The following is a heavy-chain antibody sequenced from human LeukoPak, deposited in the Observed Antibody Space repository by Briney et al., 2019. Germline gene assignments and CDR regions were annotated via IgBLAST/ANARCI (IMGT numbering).Heavy chain of an antibody. CDR3: ARVDTSWYSSDY. J-gene: IGHJ4*02. V-gene: IGHV4-61*08. Sequence: SENLSLTCTVSGASVSSGDYCWSWIRQPPGKGLEWIAYIYYTGSTNYNPSLKSRVTISLDTSKNQFSLKLSSVTAADTAVYYCARVDTSWYSSDYWGQGALVTVSS. D-gene: IGHD2-2*01. CDR2: IYYTGST. CDR1: GASVSSGDYC.